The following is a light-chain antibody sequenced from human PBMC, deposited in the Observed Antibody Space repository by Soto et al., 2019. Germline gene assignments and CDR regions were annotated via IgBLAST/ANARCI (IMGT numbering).Light chain of an antibody. J-gene: IGKJ2*01. CDR1: QSVSTNC. CDR3: QQYGTAPRT. V-gene: IGKV3-20*01. CDR2: AAS. Sequence: EIVLTQSPGTLSLSPGERATLSCRASQSVSTNCLAVYQQKPGQVHRLLIYAASTRATGIPDRCSGSGSGTDFTRTINRREPEDFAVYYWQQYGTAPRTFGPGTQLESK.